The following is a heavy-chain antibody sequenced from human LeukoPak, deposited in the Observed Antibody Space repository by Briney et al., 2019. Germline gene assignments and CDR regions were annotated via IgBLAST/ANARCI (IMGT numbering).Heavy chain of an antibody. CDR2: ISSSGSTI. Sequence: GGSLRLSCAASGFTFSSYAMSWIRQAPGKGLEWVSYISSSGSTIYYADSVKGRFTISRDNAKNSLYLQMNSLRAEDTAVYYCAREIGVLRYFDWLPLYWGQGTLVTVSS. J-gene: IGHJ4*02. CDR1: GFTFSSYA. D-gene: IGHD3-9*01. V-gene: IGHV3-11*01. CDR3: AREIGVLRYFDWLPLY.